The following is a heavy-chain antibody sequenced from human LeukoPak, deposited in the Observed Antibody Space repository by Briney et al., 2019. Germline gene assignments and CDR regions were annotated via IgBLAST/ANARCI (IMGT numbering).Heavy chain of an antibody. D-gene: IGHD3-9*01. V-gene: IGHV1-18*01. CDR1: GYTFTSYG. Sequence: GTSVKVSRKASGYTFTSYGISWVRQAPGQGLEWMGWISAYNGNTNYAQKLQGRVTMTTDTSTSTAYMELRSLRSDDTAVYYCARGNLRYFDWLPQANWFDPWGQGTLVTVSS. CDR2: ISAYNGNT. J-gene: IGHJ5*02. CDR3: ARGNLRYFDWLPQANWFDP.